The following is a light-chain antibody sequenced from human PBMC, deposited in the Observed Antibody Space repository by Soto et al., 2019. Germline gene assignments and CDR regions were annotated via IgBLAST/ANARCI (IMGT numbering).Light chain of an antibody. J-gene: IGKJ1*01. CDR2: KAS. CDR3: QQYSGGWA. CDR1: QSISSW. V-gene: IGKV1-5*03. Sequence: DIQMTQSPSTLSASVEDRVTITCRASQSISSWLDWYQRKPGQAPKLLIYKASSLEGGVPSTFSVSGTGKEFPLTISSLKTDDCETYYCQQYSGGWAFGQGTKVEIK.